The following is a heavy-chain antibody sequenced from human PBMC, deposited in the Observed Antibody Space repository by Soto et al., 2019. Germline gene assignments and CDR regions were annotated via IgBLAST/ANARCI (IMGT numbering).Heavy chain of an antibody. Sequence: QAHLVQSGAEVKKPGASVRVSCKASGYIFTDHYLHWVRQAPGQGLEWMGMINPSEGSTSYAQKFQGRITMSTDTSTSTVFMELSSLKSEDTATYCCAKEQCPQHPLLCRSWFDPWGQGTLVTVSS. J-gene: IGHJ5*02. D-gene: IGHD2-2*01. CDR1: GYIFTDHY. V-gene: IGHV1-46*01. CDR2: INPSEGST. CDR3: AKEQCPQHPLLCRSWFDP.